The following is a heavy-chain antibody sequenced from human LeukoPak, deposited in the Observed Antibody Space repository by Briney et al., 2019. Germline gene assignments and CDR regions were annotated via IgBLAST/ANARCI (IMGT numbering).Heavy chain of an antibody. Sequence: PSETLSLTCTVSGGSISSYYWSWTRQPPGKGLEWIGSIYHSGSTYYNPSLKSRVTISVDTSKNQFSLKLSSVTAADTAVYYCARETRSGGSLLRGNWFDPWGQGTLVTVSS. CDR1: GGSISSYY. CDR2: IYHSGST. V-gene: IGHV4-38-2*02. CDR3: ARETRSGGSLLRGNWFDP. J-gene: IGHJ5*02. D-gene: IGHD2-15*01.